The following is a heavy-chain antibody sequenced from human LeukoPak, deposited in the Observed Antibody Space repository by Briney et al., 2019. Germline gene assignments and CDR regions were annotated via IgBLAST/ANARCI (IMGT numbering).Heavy chain of an antibody. CDR3: ATIQRGYYYDSTATNFDY. J-gene: IGHJ4*02. D-gene: IGHD3-22*01. CDR2: FGNSA. CDR1: GFTFSRYA. Sequence: GGSLRLSCAASGFTFSRYAMSWVRQAPGKGLEWVSTFGNSAHYADSVKGRFTISRDNSKNTLYLQMNSLRAEDTAVYYCATIQRGYYYDSTATNFDYWGQGTLVTVSS. V-gene: IGHV3-23*01.